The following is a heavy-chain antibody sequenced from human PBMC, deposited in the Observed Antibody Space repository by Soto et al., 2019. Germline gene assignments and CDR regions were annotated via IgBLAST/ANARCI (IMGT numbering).Heavy chain of an antibody. CDR2: INPSGGRT. CDR1: GYSFNSYY. D-gene: IGHD6-19*01. V-gene: IGHV1-46*02. Sequence: GASVKVSCKASGYSFNSYYMHWVRQAPGQGLEWMGRINPSGGRTSYAQKFQGRVTMTRDTPTSTVYMELSSLRSEDTAVYYCAASIAEAPFDYWGQGTLVTVSS. CDR3: AASIAEAPFDY. J-gene: IGHJ4*02.